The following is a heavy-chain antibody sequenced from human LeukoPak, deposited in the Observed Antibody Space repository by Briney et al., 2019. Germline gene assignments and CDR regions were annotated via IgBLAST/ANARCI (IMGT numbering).Heavy chain of an antibody. CDR1: GFTFTSSA. V-gene: IGHV1-58*02. J-gene: IGHJ6*03. Sequence: SVKVSCKASGFTFTSSAMQWVRQARGQRLEWIGWIVVGSGNTNYAQKFQERVTITRDMSTSTAYMELSSLRSEDTAVYYCARGSPYYYYYMDVWGKGTTVTISS. CDR3: ARGSPYYYYYMDV. CDR2: IVVGSGNT. D-gene: IGHD2-15*01.